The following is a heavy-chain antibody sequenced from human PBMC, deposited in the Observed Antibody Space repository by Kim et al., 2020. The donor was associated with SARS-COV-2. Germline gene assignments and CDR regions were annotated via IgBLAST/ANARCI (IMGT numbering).Heavy chain of an antibody. CDR3: ARPVKRGGSYLGPEDS. Sequence: GGSLRLSCAASGFTFSDYYMSWIRQAPGKGLEWVSYISSSSSYTNYADSVKGRFTISRDNAKNSLYLQMNSLRAEDTAVYYCARPVKRGGSYLGPEDSWGQGTLVTVSS. CDR2: ISSSSSYT. CDR1: GFTFSDYY. D-gene: IGHD1-26*01. V-gene: IGHV3-11*03. J-gene: IGHJ4*02.